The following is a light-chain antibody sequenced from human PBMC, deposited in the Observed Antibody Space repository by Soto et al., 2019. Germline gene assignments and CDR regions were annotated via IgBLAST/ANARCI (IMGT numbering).Light chain of an antibody. Sequence: QAVVTQPPSVSGATGKKVTISCTGSSSNIGAGYSVHWYQQLPGTAPKVLIHGNSNRPSGVPDRFSGSKSDTSASLAITGLQAEDEADYYCQSYDRSLSGVVFGGGTKLTV. V-gene: IGLV1-40*01. CDR1: SSNIGAGYS. CDR3: QSYDRSLSGVV. CDR2: GNS. J-gene: IGLJ2*01.